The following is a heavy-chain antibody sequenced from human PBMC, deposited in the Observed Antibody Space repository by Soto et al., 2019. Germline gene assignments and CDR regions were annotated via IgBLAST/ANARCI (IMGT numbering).Heavy chain of an antibody. J-gene: IGHJ4*02. CDR1: GGTFSSYT. CDR3: ARDPRPQQNSSGWCDY. Sequence: ASVKVSCKASGGTFSSYTISWVRQAPGQGLEWMGRIIPILGIANYAQKFQGRVTITADKSTSTAYMELRSLRSDDTAVYYCARDPRPQQNSSGWCDYWGQGTLVTVSS. V-gene: IGHV1-69*04. CDR2: IIPILGIA. D-gene: IGHD6-19*01.